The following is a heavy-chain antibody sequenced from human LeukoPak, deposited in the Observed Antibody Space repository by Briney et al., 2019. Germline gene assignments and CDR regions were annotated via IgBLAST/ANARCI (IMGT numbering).Heavy chain of an antibody. D-gene: IGHD4-17*01. CDR2: ISGSGGST. Sequence: GGSLRLSCAASGFTFSSYAMSWVRQAPGKGLEWVSAISGSGGSTYYADSVKGRFTISRDNSKNTLYLQMNSLRAEDTAVYYCARLSVTPLGYSYYYYMDVWGKGTTVTVSS. V-gene: IGHV3-23*01. CDR3: ARLSVTPLGYSYYYYMDV. J-gene: IGHJ6*03. CDR1: GFTFSSYA.